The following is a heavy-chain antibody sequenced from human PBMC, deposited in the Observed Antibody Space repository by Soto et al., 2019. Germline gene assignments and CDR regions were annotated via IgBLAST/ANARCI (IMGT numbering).Heavy chain of an antibody. J-gene: IGHJ4*02. CDR1: GGYISSCGYS. V-gene: IGHV4-30-2*01. CDR3: ARVPDY. CDR2: IYHSGSI. Sequence: QLQLQESGSGLVKPSQTLSLTCAVSGGYISSCGYSWRWIRQQPGKGLEGIGYIYHSGSIYYNPSLKSRVTISVDRSKNQFSLKLSSVTAADTAVYYCARVPDYWGQGTLVTVSS.